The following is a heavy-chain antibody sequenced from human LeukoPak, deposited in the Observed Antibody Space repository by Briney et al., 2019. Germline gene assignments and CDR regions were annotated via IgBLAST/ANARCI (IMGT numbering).Heavy chain of an antibody. Sequence: GGXXRLXCAASXFTFSSYAMHWVRQAPGKXXXWVAVISYDGSNKYYADSVKGRFTISRDNSKNTLYLQMNSLRAEDTAVYYCASAILWFGELSSYFDYWGQGTLVTVSS. CDR2: ISYDGSNK. D-gene: IGHD3-10*01. J-gene: IGHJ4*02. CDR3: ASAILWFGELSSYFDY. CDR1: XFTFSSYA. V-gene: IGHV3-30-3*01.